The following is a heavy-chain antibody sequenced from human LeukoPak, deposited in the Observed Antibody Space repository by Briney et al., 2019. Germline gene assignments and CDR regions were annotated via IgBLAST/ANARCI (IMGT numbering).Heavy chain of an antibody. CDR1: GFTFSGYS. Sequence: GGSLRLSCAASGFTFSGYSMNWVRQGPGKGLEWVSSLSSSSSYIYYADSVKGRFTISRDNAKSSLYLQMNSLRAEDTAVYYCARYSTTVTSYFDSWGQGTLTTVSS. J-gene: IGHJ4*02. V-gene: IGHV3-21*01. D-gene: IGHD4-17*01. CDR3: ARYSTTVTSYFDS. CDR2: LSSSSSYI.